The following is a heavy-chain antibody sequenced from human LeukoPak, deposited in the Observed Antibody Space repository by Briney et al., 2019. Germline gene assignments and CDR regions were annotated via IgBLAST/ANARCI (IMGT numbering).Heavy chain of an antibody. CDR2: INPNSGGT. J-gene: IGHJ4*02. CDR1: GYTFTGYY. V-gene: IGHV1-2*02. Sequence: ASVKVSCKASGYTFTGYYMHWVRQAPGQGLEWMGWINPNSGGTNYAQKFQGRVTMTRDTSISTAYMELSRLRSDDTAVYYCARDLGVQLWRYFDYWGQGTLVTVSS. D-gene: IGHD5-18*01. CDR3: ARDLGVQLWRYFDY.